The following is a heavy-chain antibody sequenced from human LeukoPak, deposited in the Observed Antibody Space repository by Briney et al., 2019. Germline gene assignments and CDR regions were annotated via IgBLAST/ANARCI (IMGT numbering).Heavy chain of an antibody. CDR1: GYTFTSYD. D-gene: IGHD3-22*01. Sequence: ASVKVSCKASGYTFTSYDINWVRQATGQGLEWMGWMNPNSGNTGYAQKFQGRGAMTRNTSISTAYMELSSLRSEATAVYYCARGLDIYYYDSSGSNSWDAFDIWGQGTMVTVSS. CDR2: MNPNSGNT. CDR3: ARGLDIYYYDSSGSNSWDAFDI. J-gene: IGHJ3*02. V-gene: IGHV1-8*01.